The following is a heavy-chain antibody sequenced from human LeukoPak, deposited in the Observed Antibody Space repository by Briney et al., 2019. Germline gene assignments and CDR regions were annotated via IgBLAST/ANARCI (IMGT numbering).Heavy chain of an antibody. Sequence: GGSLRLSCAASGFTFNTYTMNWVRQAPGKGLEWVSYISGSSGIIDYADSVRGRFTISRDNAKNSLYLQMNSLRAEDTAVYYCAKGSAGGRPYYFDYWGQGTLVPVSS. D-gene: IGHD6-13*01. CDR1: GFTFNTYT. V-gene: IGHV3-48*01. J-gene: IGHJ4*02. CDR3: AKGSAGGRPYYFDY. CDR2: ISGSSGII.